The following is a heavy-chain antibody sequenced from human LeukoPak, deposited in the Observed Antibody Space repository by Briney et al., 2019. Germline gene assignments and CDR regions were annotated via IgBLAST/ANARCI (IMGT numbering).Heavy chain of an antibody. V-gene: IGHV1-8*01. Sequence: ASVKVSCKASGYTFTSYDINWVRQATGQGLEWMGWMNPNSGNTGYAQKFQGRVTMTRNTSISTAYMELSSLRSEDTAVYYCARAGVSRYFDWDINWFDPWGQGTLVTVSS. D-gene: IGHD3-9*01. CDR2: MNPNSGNT. CDR3: ARAGVSRYFDWDINWFDP. J-gene: IGHJ5*02. CDR1: GYTFTSYD.